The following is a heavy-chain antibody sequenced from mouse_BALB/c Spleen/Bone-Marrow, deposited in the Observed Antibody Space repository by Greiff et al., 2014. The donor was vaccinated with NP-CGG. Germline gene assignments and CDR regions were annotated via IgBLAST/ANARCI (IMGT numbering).Heavy chain of an antibody. V-gene: IGHV1-9*01. Sequence: VMLVESGAELMKPGASVKISCKATGYTFSSYWIEWIKQRPGHGLEWIGEILPGSVTTNYSWRFKGKATFTADTSSNTAYMQLSSLTSEDSAVYYCARDHFDYWGPGTTLTVSS. CDR1: GYTFSSYW. CDR2: ILPGSVTT. J-gene: IGHJ2*01. CDR3: ARDHFDY.